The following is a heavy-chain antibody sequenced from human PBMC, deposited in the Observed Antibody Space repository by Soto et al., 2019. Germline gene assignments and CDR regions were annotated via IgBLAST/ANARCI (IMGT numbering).Heavy chain of an antibody. D-gene: IGHD1-26*01. J-gene: IGHJ4*02. Sequence: GGSLRLSCAASGFTFNSYAMNWVRQAPGKGLEWVSGMSGSGGSTNYADSVKGRFTISRDNSKKMLYLQMNSLRAEDTAIYYCANSYSERYFDYWGQGTLVTVSS. CDR2: MSGSGGST. V-gene: IGHV3-23*01. CDR3: ANSYSERYFDY. CDR1: GFTFNSYA.